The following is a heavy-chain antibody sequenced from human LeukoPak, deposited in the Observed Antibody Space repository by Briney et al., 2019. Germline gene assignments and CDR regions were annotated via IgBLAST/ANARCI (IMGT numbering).Heavy chain of an antibody. CDR3: ARGVEPLAANTLAY. CDR1: GFTVITND. Sequence: GGSLRLSCAASGFTVITNDMTWVRQAPGKGLEWVSVLYSDGNTKYADSVQGRFTIFRDNSKNTPYREMNSLSPDDTAVYYCARGVEPLAANTLAYWGQGTLVTVSS. D-gene: IGHD1-14*01. J-gene: IGHJ4*02. CDR2: LYSDGNT. V-gene: IGHV3-53*01.